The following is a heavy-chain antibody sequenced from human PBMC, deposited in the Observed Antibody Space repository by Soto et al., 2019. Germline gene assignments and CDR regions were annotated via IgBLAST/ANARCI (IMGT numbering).Heavy chain of an antibody. CDR1: GFRFDEYN. D-gene: IGHD3-16*01. J-gene: IGHJ6*02. V-gene: IGHV3-43*01. Sequence: GESLKISCAASGFRFDEYNMHWVRQAPGKGLEWLSLITWNGANTYYADSVKGRFTISRDGTTKSVSLQMTSLKREDTGLYYCARETLSYGSALDVWGQGTTVTVS. CDR3: ARETLSYGSALDV. CDR2: ITWNGANT.